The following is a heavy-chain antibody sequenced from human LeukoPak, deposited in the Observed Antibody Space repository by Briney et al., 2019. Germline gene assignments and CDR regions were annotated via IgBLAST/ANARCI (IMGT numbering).Heavy chain of an antibody. Sequence: PGGSLRLSCAASGFTFSNYWMNWVRQAPGKGLEWVASIKQDGSDKYYVDSVRGRFTISRDNVENSLYLQMNSLRAEDTAVYYCARDRDGSGWVELDYWGQGTLVTVSS. CDR2: IKQDGSDK. J-gene: IGHJ4*02. CDR3: ARDRDGSGWVELDY. V-gene: IGHV3-7*01. D-gene: IGHD6-19*01. CDR1: GFTFSNYW.